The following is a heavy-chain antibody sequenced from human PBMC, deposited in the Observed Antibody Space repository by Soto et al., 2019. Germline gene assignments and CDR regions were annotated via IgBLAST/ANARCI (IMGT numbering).Heavy chain of an antibody. D-gene: IGHD5-12*01. CDR2: IYYSGST. Sequence: SETLSLTCTVSGGSISSGGYYWSWIRQHPGKGLEWIGYIYYSGSTYYNPSLKSRVTISVDTSKNQFSLKLSSVTAADTAVYYCARVLGMATIEFDYWGQGTLVTVSS. V-gene: IGHV4-31*03. J-gene: IGHJ4*02. CDR3: ARVLGMATIEFDY. CDR1: GGSISSGGYY.